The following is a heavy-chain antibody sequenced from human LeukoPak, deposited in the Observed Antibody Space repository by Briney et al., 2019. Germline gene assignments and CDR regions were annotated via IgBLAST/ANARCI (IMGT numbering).Heavy chain of an antibody. J-gene: IGHJ3*02. D-gene: IGHD3-22*01. CDR3: ARVLSVGNYYDSSGYYGDAFDI. CDR2: IIPILGTA. Sequence: SVKVSCKASGGTFSSYAISWVRQAPGQGLEWMGGIIPILGTANYAQKFQGRVTITTDESTSTAYMELSSLRSEDTAVYYCARVLSVGNYYDSSGYYGDAFDIWGQGTMVTVSS. CDR1: GGTFSSYA. V-gene: IGHV1-69*05.